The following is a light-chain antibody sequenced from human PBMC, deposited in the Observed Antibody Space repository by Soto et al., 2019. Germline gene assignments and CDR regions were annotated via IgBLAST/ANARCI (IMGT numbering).Light chain of an antibody. CDR3: QQLSNWPWT. V-gene: IGKV3-11*01. CDR1: QSVSSY. CDR2: GAS. Sequence: EIVLTQSPATLSLSPGERATISCRASQSVSSYLAWYQQKPGQAPRLLIYGASNRATGIPARFSGSGSGTDFTLTISSLEPEDFAVYYCQQLSNWPWTFGPGTKVEIK. J-gene: IGKJ1*01.